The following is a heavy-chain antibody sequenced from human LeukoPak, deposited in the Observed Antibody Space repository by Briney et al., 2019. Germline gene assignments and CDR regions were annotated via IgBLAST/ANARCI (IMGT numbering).Heavy chain of an antibody. V-gene: IGHV5-51*01. Sequence: GESLKISCKGSGYSFTSYWIGWVRQMPGKGLEWMGFIFPRDSDTTYSPSLQGQVTISADKSINTAYLQWSSLKASDTAMYYCARPDGSGTYAFDVWGQGTMVTVS. CDR2: IFPRDSDT. D-gene: IGHD3-10*01. CDR1: GYSFTSYW. CDR3: ARPDGSGTYAFDV. J-gene: IGHJ3*01.